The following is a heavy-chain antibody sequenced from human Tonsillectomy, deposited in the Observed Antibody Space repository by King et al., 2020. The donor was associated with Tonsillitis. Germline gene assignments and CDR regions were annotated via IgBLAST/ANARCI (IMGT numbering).Heavy chain of an antibody. CDR3: ANEGAETTLGGYFDY. CDR1: GFTFSNYG. Sequence: QVQLVESGGGVVQPGRSLRLSCAASGFTFSNYGMHWVRQAPGKGLEWVAVISYDGSNKYYADFVKGRFTISRDNSKNTLYLQMSSLRTEDTAVYSCANEGAETTLGGYFDYWGQGTLVTVSS. V-gene: IGHV3-30*18. CDR2: ISYDGSNK. J-gene: IGHJ4*02. D-gene: IGHD4-17*01.